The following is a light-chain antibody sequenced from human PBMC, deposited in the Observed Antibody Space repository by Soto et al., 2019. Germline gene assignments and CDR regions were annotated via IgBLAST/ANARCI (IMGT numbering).Light chain of an antibody. CDR1: SSDVGGYNY. V-gene: IGLV2-14*01. CDR3: CSYTSTSTHG. Sequence: QSVLTQPASVSGSPAQSITISCTVTSSDVGGYNYVSWYQHHPGKAPKLIIYEVSYRPSWVSNRFSGSKSGNTASLTISGLQADDEADYYFCSYTSTSTHGFGTGTKVTVL. J-gene: IGLJ1*01. CDR2: EVS.